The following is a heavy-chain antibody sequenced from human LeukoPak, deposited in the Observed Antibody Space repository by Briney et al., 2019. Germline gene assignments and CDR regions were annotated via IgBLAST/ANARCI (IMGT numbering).Heavy chain of an antibody. CDR2: IYYSGST. V-gene: IGHV4-39*01. CDR1: GGSISSSSYY. J-gene: IGHJ5*02. Sequence: SETLSLTCTVSGGSISSSSYYWGWIRQPPGKGLEWIGSIYYSGSTYYNPSLKSRVTISVDTSKNQFSLKLSSVTAADTAVYYCASRTVVAAVNWFDPWGQGTLVTVSS. D-gene: IGHD2-15*01. CDR3: ASRTVVAAVNWFDP.